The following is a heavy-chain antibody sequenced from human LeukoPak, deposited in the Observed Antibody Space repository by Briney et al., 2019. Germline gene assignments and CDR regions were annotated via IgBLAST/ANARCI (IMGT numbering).Heavy chain of an antibody. CDR3: VRGGDSDY. CDR1: GFTFSSYS. J-gene: IGHJ4*02. V-gene: IGHV3-21*01. CDR2: ISSSSRYI. Sequence: GGSLRLSCAASGFTFSSYSMNWVRQAPGKGLEWVSSISSSSRYIYYADSVKGRFTISRDNAKNSLYLQMNSLRAEDAAVYYCVRGGDSDYWGQGTLVTVSS. D-gene: IGHD3-10*01.